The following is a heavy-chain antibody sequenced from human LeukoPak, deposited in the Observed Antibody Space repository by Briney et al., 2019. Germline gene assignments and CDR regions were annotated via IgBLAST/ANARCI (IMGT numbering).Heavy chain of an antibody. CDR3: ANPLNYGSGSYYGY. V-gene: IGHV1-69*04. Sequence: SVKVSCKASGGTFSSYAISWVRQAPGQGLEWMGRIIPILGIANYAQKFQGRVTITADKSTSTAYMELSSLRSEDTAVYYCANPLNYGSGSYYGYWGQGTLATVSS. CDR2: IIPILGIA. D-gene: IGHD3-10*01. CDR1: GGTFSSYA. J-gene: IGHJ4*02.